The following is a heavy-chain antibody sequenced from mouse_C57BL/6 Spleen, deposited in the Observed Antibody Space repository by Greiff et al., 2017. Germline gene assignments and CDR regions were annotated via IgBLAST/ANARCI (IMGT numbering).Heavy chain of an antibody. CDR1: GYAFSSYW. CDR3: ARRDDYGSSYDY. J-gene: IGHJ2*01. Sequence: VQLQQSGAELVKPGASVKISCKASGYAFSSYWMNWVKQRPGKGLEWIGQIYPGDGDTNYNGKFKGKATLTADKSSSTAYMQLSSLTSEDSAVYFCARRDDYGSSYDYWGQGTTLTVSS. CDR2: IYPGDGDT. D-gene: IGHD1-1*01. V-gene: IGHV1-80*01.